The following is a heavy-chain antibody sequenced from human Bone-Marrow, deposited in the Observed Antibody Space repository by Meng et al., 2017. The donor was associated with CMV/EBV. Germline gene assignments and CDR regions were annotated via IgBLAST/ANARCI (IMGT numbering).Heavy chain of an antibody. CDR3: ARPSDYGDYYPYTDV. Sequence: GESLKISCAASGFTFSSYAMHWVRQAPGKGLEWVAVISYDGSNKYYADSVKGQFTISRDNSKNTLYLQMNSLRAEDTAVYYCARPSDYGDYYPYTDVWGQGTTVTVSS. CDR1: GFTFSSYA. V-gene: IGHV3-30-3*01. CDR2: ISYDGSNK. D-gene: IGHD4-17*01. J-gene: IGHJ6*02.